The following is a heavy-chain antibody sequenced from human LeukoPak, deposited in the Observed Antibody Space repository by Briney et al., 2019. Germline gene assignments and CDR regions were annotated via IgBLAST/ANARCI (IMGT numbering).Heavy chain of an antibody. J-gene: IGHJ6*03. CDR1: AGSMSSGSYC. CDR3: ARVNSSGWGWRYYYYYMDV. D-gene: IGHD6-19*01. CDR2: IYTSGST. Sequence: PSETLSLTCTVSAGSMSSGSYCWSWIRQPAGKGLEWIGRIYTSGSTNYNPSLKSRVTMSVDTSKNQFSLKLSSVTAADTAVYYCARVNSSGWGWRYYYYYMDVWGKGTTVTVSS. V-gene: IGHV4-61*02.